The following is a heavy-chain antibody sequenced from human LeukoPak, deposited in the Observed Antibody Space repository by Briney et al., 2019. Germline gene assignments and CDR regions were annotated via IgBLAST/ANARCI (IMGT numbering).Heavy chain of an antibody. J-gene: IGHJ6*02. CDR1: GFTFDDYA. D-gene: IGHD6-13*01. CDR3: AKDKEQLVRDYYYYGMDV. Sequence: GGSLRLSCAASGFTFDDYAMHWVRQAPGKGLEWVSGISWNSGSIGYADSVKGRFTISRDNAKNSLYLQMNSLRAEDTAVYYCAKDKEQLVRDYYYYGMDVWGQGTTVTVSS. CDR2: ISWNSGSI. V-gene: IGHV3-9*01.